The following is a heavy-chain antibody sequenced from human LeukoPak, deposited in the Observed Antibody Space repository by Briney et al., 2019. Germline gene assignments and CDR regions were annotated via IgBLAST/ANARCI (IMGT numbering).Heavy chain of an antibody. J-gene: IGHJ5*02. D-gene: IGHD6-13*01. Sequence: SETLSLTCTVSGGSISSSSYHWGWIRQPPGKGLEWLGYIYYSGSTNYNPSLKSRVTISVDTSKNQFSLKLSSVTAADTAVYYCARDGGDIPGIAGLWFDPWGQGTLVTVSS. V-gene: IGHV4-61*01. CDR1: GGSISSSSYH. CDR3: ARDGGDIPGIAGLWFDP. CDR2: IYYSGST.